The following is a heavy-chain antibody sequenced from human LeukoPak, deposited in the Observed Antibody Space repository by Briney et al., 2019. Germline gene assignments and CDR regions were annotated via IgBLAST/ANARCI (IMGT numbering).Heavy chain of an antibody. CDR3: ARQDF. CDR2: IDPSDSYT. CDR1: GYSFTTYW. J-gene: IGHJ4*02. V-gene: IGHV5-10-1*01. Sequence: GESLRISCKVSGYSFTTYWISWVRQMPGKGLEWMGRIDPSDSYTDYAPSFQGHITISADRSLSTAYLQWYSLKASDTAMYYCARQDFWGQGTLVTVSS.